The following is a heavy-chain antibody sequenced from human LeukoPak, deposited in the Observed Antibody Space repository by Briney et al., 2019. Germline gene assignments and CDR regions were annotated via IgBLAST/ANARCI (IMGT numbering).Heavy chain of an antibody. CDR3: AKPRADDEKALDI. D-gene: IGHD3-3*01. CDR2: ITWDGMST. V-gene: IGHV3-43*01. Sequence: GGSLRLSCAASGFTFNDYTMHWDRQAPGKGLEWVSFITWDGMSTYYADSVKGRFTLSRDNSKNSLYLQMNSLRTEDPALYYCAKPRADDEKALDIWGQGTMVTVSS. J-gene: IGHJ3*02. CDR1: GFTFNDYT.